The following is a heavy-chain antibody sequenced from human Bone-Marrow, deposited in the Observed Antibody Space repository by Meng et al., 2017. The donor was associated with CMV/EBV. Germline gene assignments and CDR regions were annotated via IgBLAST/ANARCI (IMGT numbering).Heavy chain of an antibody. D-gene: IGHD3-10*01. J-gene: IGHJ4*02. CDR3: ARDPLIDYYGSGSYTFDY. CDR1: FSSYA. Sequence: FSSYAMHWVRQAPGKGLEWVAVISYDENNKYYADSVKGRFTISRDNPKNTLYLQMSSLRAEDTAVYYCARDPLIDYYGSGSYTFDYWGQGTLVTVSS. CDR2: ISYDENNK. V-gene: IGHV3-30*04.